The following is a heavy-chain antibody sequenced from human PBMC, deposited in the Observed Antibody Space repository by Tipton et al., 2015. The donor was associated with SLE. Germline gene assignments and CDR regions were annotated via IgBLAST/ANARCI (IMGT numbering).Heavy chain of an antibody. V-gene: IGHV3-30*04. D-gene: IGHD3-22*01. CDR2: ISYDGSNK. J-gene: IGHJ4*02. Sequence: SLRLSCAASGFTFNNYPMHWVRQAPGKGLEWVALISYDGSNKYYADSVIGRFTISRDNSKNTLYLQMHSLRAEDTAVYYCAGEGYYYDGSADYWGPGTLVTVSS. CDR3: AGEGYYYDGSADY. CDR1: GFTFNNYP.